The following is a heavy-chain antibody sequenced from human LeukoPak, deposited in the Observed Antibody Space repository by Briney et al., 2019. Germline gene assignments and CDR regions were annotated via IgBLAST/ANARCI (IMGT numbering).Heavy chain of an antibody. V-gene: IGHV3-7*01. CDR2: IKQDGSEK. CDR3: ARSETTYYYDSSVYFYYYYGMDV. CDR1: GFTFSNYW. J-gene: IGHJ6*02. Sequence: GGSLRLSCAASGFTFSNYWMTWVRQAPGKGLEWVANIKQDGSEKYYVGSVKGRFTISRDNAKNSLYLQMNSLRAEDTAVYYCARSETTYYYDSSVYFYYYYGMDVWGQGTTVTVSS. D-gene: IGHD3-22*01.